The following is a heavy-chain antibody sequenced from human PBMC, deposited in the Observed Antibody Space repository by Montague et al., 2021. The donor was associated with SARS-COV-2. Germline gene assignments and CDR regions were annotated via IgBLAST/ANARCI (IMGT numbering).Heavy chain of an antibody. V-gene: IGHV4-61*02. J-gene: IGHJ4*02. Sequence: TLSLTCTVSGDSVSSEIYYWSWIRQPAGKGLEWIGRIYTSGSTNYNPSLRSRVTISVDTSKNQFSLRLSSVTAADTAAYYCARVGGNHYRYFDYWGQGTLITVSS. D-gene: IGHD1-26*01. CDR1: GDSVSSEIYY. CDR2: IYTSGST. CDR3: ARVGGNHYRYFDY.